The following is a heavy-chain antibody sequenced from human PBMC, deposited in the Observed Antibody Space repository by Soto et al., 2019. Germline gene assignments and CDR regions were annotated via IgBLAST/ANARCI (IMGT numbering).Heavy chain of an antibody. V-gene: IGHV1-18*04. CDR1: GYTFTSYG. Sequence: ASVKVSCKASGYTFTSYGITWARQAPGQGLEWMGWITAYNGHTNYAQKLQGRVTMTTDTSTSTAYMELRSLRSDDTAVYYCARNLGFGYCGGDCYSRLDYWGQGTLVTSPQ. CDR3: ARNLGFGYCGGDCYSRLDY. J-gene: IGHJ4*02. CDR2: ITAYNGHT. D-gene: IGHD2-21*02.